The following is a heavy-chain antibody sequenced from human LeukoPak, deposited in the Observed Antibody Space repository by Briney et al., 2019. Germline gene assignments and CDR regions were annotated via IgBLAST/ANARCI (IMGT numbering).Heavy chain of an antibody. J-gene: IGHJ4*02. V-gene: IGHV3-23*01. CDR2: IIGNSVST. CDR3: SKGRRDGQHFPFFYS. Sequence: GGSLRLSCAASGFTFRNSAMSWVRQAPGKGLEWVSNIIGNSVSTYYADFVKGRFTISRDNSNNTLFLQMNSLSADDTAIYYCSKGRRDGQHFPFFYSWGQGGLVLGSS. D-gene: IGHD5-24*01. CDR1: GFTFRNSA.